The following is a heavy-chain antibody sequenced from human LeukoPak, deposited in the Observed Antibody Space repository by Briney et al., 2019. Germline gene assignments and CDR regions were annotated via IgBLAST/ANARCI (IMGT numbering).Heavy chain of an antibody. CDR1: RYTFTSYW. CDR3: ARLSGSYWDYFDY. J-gene: IGHJ4*02. D-gene: IGHD1-26*01. CDR2: IYPGDSDT. Sequence: HGESLKISCKGSRYTFTSYWIGWVRQMPGKGLEWMGIIYPGDSDTRYSPSFQGQVTISADKSTSTAYLQWSSLKASDTAMYYCARLSGSYWDYFDYWGQGTLVT. V-gene: IGHV5-51*01.